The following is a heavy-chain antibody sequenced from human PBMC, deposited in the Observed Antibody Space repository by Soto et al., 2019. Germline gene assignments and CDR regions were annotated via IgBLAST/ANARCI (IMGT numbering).Heavy chain of an antibody. CDR2: ISAYNGNT. Sequence: QVQLVQSGAEVKKPGASVKVSCKASGYTFTSYGISWVRQAPGQGLEWMGWISAYNGNTNYAQKLQGRVTMTTDTPRRTAKGERGGRNSDDRAVFSGGRAPGGDIWGRAVGAQGPTVTVSS. V-gene: IGHV1-18*01. CDR3: GRAPGGDIWGRAV. J-gene: IGHJ6*02. CDR1: GYTFTSYG. D-gene: IGHD3-16*01.